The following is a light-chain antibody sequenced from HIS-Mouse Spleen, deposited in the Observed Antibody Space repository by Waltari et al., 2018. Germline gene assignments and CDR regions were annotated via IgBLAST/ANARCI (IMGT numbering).Light chain of an antibody. Sequence: QTVVTQEPSFSVSPGGTVTLTCGLSFGPVPPSSYPSWYQQTPGQAPRTLIYSTNTRSSGVPDRFSGSILGNKAALTITGAQADDESDYYCVLYMGSGIWVFGGGTKLTVL. CDR2: STN. CDR3: VLYMGSGIWV. J-gene: IGLJ3*02. CDR1: FGPVPPSSY. V-gene: IGLV8-61*01.